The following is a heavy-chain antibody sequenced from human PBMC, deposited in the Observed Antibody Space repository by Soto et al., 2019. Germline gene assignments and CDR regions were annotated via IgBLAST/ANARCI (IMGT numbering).Heavy chain of an antibody. J-gene: IGHJ5*02. CDR1: GGSFSGYY. Sequence: SETLSLTCAVYGGSFSGYYWSWIRQPPGKGLEWIGEINHSGSTNYNPSLKSRVTISVDTSKNQFSLKLSSVTAADTAVYYCARERGRYYDSSGYPPRRNWFDPWGQGTLVTVSS. D-gene: IGHD3-22*01. V-gene: IGHV4-34*01. CDR3: ARERGRYYDSSGYPPRRNWFDP. CDR2: INHSGST.